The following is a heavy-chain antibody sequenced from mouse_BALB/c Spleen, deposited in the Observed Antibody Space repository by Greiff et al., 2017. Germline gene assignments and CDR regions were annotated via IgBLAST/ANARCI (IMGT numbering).Heavy chain of an antibody. Sequence: EVQRVESGGGLVQPGGSRKLSCAASGFTFSSFGMHWVRQAPEKGLEWVAYISSGSSTIYYADTVKGRFTISRDNPKNTLFLQMTSLRSEDTAMYYCATGDYGSSYYYAMDYWGQGTSVTVSS. J-gene: IGHJ4*01. CDR1: GFTFSSFG. CDR2: ISSGSSTI. CDR3: ATGDYGSSYYYAMDY. V-gene: IGHV5-17*02. D-gene: IGHD1-1*01.